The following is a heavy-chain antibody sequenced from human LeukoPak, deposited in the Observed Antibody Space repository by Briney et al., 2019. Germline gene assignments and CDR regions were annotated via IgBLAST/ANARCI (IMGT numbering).Heavy chain of an antibody. J-gene: IGHJ3*02. CDR3: ARDRPGYYYDSSGYYYGSEFDI. CDR1: GYTFTSYG. V-gene: IGHV1-18*01. D-gene: IGHD3-22*01. CDR2: ISAYNGNT. Sequence: ASVKVSCKASGYTFTSYGISWVRQAPGQGLEWMGWISAYNGNTNYAQKLQGRVTMTTDTSTSTAYMELRSLRSDDTAVYYCARDRPGYYYDSSGYYYGSEFDIWSQGTMVTVSS.